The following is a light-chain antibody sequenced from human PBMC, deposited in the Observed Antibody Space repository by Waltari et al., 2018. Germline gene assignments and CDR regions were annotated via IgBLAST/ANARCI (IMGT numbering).Light chain of an antibody. CDR2: RDS. CDR1: NIGRKN. Sequence: SYELTQPLSVSVALGQTARTPCGGNNIGRKNVHWYQQKPGQAPVLVIYRDSNRPSGIPERFSGSNSGNTATLTISRAQAGDEADYYCQVWDSSTGVFGTGTKVTVL. CDR3: QVWDSSTGV. J-gene: IGLJ1*01. V-gene: IGLV3-9*01.